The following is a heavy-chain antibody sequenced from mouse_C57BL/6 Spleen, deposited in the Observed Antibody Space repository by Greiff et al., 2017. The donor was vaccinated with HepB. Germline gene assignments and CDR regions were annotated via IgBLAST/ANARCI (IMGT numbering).Heavy chain of an antibody. CDR1: GYTFTDYY. D-gene: IGHD1-1*01. Sequence: VKLQESGAELVRPGASVKLSCKASGYTFTDYYINWVKQRPGQGLEWIARIYPGSGNTYYNEKFKGKATLTAEKSSSTAYMQLSSLTSEDSAVYFCAGRGYYGSSPFDYWGQGTTLTVSS. J-gene: IGHJ2*01. CDR3: AGRGYYGSSPFDY. CDR2: IYPGSGNT. V-gene: IGHV1-76*01.